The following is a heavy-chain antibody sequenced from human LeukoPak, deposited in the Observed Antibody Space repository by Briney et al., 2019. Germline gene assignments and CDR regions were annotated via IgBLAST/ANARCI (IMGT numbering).Heavy chain of an antibody. CDR2: FSGSGGTI. D-gene: IGHD2-21*02. CDR3: AKSDCGGDCHLLDY. CDR1: GFSLSTYA. J-gene: IGHJ4*02. V-gene: IGHV3-23*01. Sequence: PGGSLRLSCAASGFSLSTYAMSWVRQAPGKGLEWVSHFSGSGGTIYYADSVKGRFTISRDNSKNTLYLQMNSLRAEDTAVYYCAKSDCGGDCHLLDYLGQGTLVTVSS.